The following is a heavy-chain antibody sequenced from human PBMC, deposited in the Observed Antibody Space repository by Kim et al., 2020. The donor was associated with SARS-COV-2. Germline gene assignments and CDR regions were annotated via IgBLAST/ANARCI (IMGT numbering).Heavy chain of an antibody. CDR2: IWFDEKRE. Sequence: GGSLRLSCAASGFIFSNYGMHWVRQAPGKGLEWVAVIWFDEKREYYADSVRGRFTISRDNSKDTVYLQMNSLRAEDTAVYYCARALYYSTAYAFDIWGQGTMVTVSS. J-gene: IGHJ3*02. CDR1: GFIFSNYG. CDR3: ARALYYSTAYAFDI. V-gene: IGHV3-33*01. D-gene: IGHD2-2*01.